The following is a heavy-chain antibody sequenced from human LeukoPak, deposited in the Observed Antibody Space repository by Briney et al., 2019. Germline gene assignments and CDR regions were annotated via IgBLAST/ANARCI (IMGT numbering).Heavy chain of an antibody. Sequence: ASVKVSCKASGYTFTSYGISWVRQAPGQGLEWMGWISVYNGNTNYAQNLQGRVTMTTDTSTSTAYMELRSLRSDDTAVYYCARDWRGTSSNWFDPWGQGTLVTVSS. V-gene: IGHV1-18*01. CDR2: ISVYNGNT. CDR3: ARDWRGTSSNWFDP. CDR1: GYTFTSYG. D-gene: IGHD2-2*01. J-gene: IGHJ5*02.